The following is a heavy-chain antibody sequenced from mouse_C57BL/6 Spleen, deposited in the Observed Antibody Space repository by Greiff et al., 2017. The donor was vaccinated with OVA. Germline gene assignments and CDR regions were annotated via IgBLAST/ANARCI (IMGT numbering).Heavy chain of an antibody. CDR2: IDPSDSET. CDR3: ARSHDGYSLGY. V-gene: IGHV1-52*01. Sequence: QVQLQQPGAELVRPGSSVKLSCKASGYTFTSYWMHWVKQRPIQGLEWIGNIDPSDSETHYNQKFKDKATLTVDKSSSTAYMQLSSLTSEDSAVYYCARSHDGYSLGYWGQGTTLTVSS. J-gene: IGHJ2*01. D-gene: IGHD2-3*01. CDR1: GYTFTSYW.